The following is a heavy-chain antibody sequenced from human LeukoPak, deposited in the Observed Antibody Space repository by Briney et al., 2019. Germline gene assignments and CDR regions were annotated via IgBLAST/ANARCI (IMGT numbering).Heavy chain of an antibody. J-gene: IGHJ3*02. CDR2: INWNGGST. V-gene: IGHV3-20*04. CDR3: ARDLEQWLVQGAFDI. D-gene: IGHD6-19*01. Sequence: GGSLRLSCAASGFTFDDYGMSWVRQAPGKGLEWVSGINWNGGSTGYADSVKGRFTISRDNAKNSLYLQMKSLRAEDTALYYCARDLEQWLVQGAFDIWGQGTMVTVSS. CDR1: GFTFDDYG.